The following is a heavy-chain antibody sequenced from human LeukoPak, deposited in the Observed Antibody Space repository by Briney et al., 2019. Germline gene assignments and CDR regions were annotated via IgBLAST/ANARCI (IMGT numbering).Heavy chain of an antibody. CDR3: ARISSSNWYNERGAFDV. CDR2: IYHSGGT. Sequence: SGTLSLTCAVSGGSISRRTNWWSWVRQPPGKGLEWIGEIYHSGGTNYNPSLKSRITISVDTSKNQFSLKLRSVTAADTAVYYCARISSSNWYNERGAFDVWGQGTMVTVSS. CDR1: GGSISRRTNW. J-gene: IGHJ3*01. V-gene: IGHV4-4*02. D-gene: IGHD6-13*01.